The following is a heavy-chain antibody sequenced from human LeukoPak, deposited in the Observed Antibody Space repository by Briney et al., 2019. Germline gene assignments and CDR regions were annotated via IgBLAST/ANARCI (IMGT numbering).Heavy chain of an antibody. D-gene: IGHD2-2*01. CDR2: ISETGDGI. CDR1: GFIFSNYA. CDR3: AKNRMPAGGY. J-gene: IGHJ4*02. V-gene: IGHV3-64*02. Sequence: GGSLRLSCAASGFIFSNYAMHWVRQAPGKGLQYVSTISETGDGIYYADSVKGRFTISRDNSKNTLYLQMNSLRAEDTAVYYCAKNRMPAGGYWGQGTLVTVSS.